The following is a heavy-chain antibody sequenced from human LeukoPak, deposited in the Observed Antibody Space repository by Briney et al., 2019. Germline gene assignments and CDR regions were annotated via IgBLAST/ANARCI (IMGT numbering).Heavy chain of an antibody. Sequence: GGSLRLSCAASGFTFDDYAMHWVRHAPGKGLEWVSGISWNSGSIGYADSVKGRFTISRDNAKNSLYLQMNSLRAEDTALYYCAKGGRTWFDPWGQGTLVTVSS. CDR2: ISWNSGSI. CDR3: AKGGRTWFDP. CDR1: GFTFDDYA. D-gene: IGHD2-15*01. V-gene: IGHV3-9*01. J-gene: IGHJ5*02.